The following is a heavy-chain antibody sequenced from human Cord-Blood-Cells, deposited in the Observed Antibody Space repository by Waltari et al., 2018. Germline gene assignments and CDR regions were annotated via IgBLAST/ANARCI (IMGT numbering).Heavy chain of an antibody. D-gene: IGHD2-15*01. V-gene: IGHV4-34*01. CDR2: MNHSGST. Sequence: QVQLQQWGAGLLKPSETLSVTCAVYGGSFSGYYWSWIRQPPGKWLEWIREMNHSGSTNYNTSLKSRVNISVDTSKTKFSLKLSSVTAADTAVYYCARGRREVVAAEQYYLDYWGQGTLVSVTS. CDR1: GGSFSGYY. CDR3: ARGRREVVAAEQYYLDY. J-gene: IGHJ4*02.